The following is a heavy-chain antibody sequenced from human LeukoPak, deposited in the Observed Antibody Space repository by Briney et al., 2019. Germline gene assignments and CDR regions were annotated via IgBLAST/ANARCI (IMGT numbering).Heavy chain of an antibody. CDR1: GYTFTGYY. D-gene: IGHD4-23*01. V-gene: IGHV1-2*02. Sequence: WASVKVSCKASGYTFTGYYMHWVRQAPGQGLEWMGWINPNSGGTNYAQKFQGRVTMTRDTSISTAYMELSRLRSDDTAVYYCARDRVTVVTPPYDMDVWGQGTTVTVSS. J-gene: IGHJ6*02. CDR2: INPNSGGT. CDR3: ARDRVTVVTPPYDMDV.